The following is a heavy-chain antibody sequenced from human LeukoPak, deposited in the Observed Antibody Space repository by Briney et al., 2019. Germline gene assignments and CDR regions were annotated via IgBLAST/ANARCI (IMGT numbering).Heavy chain of an antibody. CDR3: ARLNQLKYRAKGLSPIDY. CDR1: GGSISTYY. Sequence: SETLSLTCTVSGGSISTYYWSWLRQPPGKGLEWIGYIYYTGSTSYNPSLKSRVTMSLDASKNQFSLKLSSVTAADTAVYYRARLNQLKYRAKGLSPIDYWGQGTLVTVSS. D-gene: IGHD2-2*01. CDR2: IYYTGST. V-gene: IGHV4-59*12. J-gene: IGHJ4*02.